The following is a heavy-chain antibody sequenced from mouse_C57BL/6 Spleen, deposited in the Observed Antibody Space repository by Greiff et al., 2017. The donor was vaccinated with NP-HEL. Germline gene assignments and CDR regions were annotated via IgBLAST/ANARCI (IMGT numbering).Heavy chain of an antibody. D-gene: IGHD2-1*01. CDR3: ASLYYGNYSY. Sequence: ESGPGLVKPSQSLSLTCSVTGYSITSGYYWNWIRQFPGNKLEWMGYISYDGSNNYNPSLKNRISITRDTSKNQFFLKLNSVTTEDTATYYCASLYYGNYSYWGQGTLVTVSA. CDR1: GYSITSGYY. J-gene: IGHJ3*01. V-gene: IGHV3-6*01. CDR2: ISYDGSN.